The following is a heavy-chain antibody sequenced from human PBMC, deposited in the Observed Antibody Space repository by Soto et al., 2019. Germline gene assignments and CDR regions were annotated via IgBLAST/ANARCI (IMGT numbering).Heavy chain of an antibody. Sequence: GGSLRLSCAASGVTFDDYGMSWVRQAPGKGLEWVSGINWNGGSTGYADSVKGRFTISRDNAKNSLYLQMNSLRAEDTALYYCARAVGATTNYYYYYGMDVWGQGTTVTVSS. D-gene: IGHD1-26*01. CDR3: ARAVGATTNYYYYYGMDV. CDR1: GVTFDDYG. J-gene: IGHJ6*02. CDR2: INWNGGST. V-gene: IGHV3-20*04.